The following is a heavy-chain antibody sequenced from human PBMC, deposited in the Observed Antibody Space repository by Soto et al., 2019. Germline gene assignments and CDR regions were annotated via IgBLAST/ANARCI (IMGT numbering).Heavy chain of an antibody. J-gene: IGHJ6*03. CDR3: AKSPIVVVPVGRYYYYMDV. D-gene: IGHD2-2*01. CDR2: ISGSGGST. V-gene: IGHV3-23*01. Sequence: GGSLRLSCAASGFTFSSYAMSWVRQAPGKGLEWVSAISGSGGSTYYADSVKGRFTISRDNSKNTLYLKMNSLRAEDTAVYYCAKSPIVVVPVGRYYYYMDVWGKGTTVTVSS. CDR1: GFTFSSYA.